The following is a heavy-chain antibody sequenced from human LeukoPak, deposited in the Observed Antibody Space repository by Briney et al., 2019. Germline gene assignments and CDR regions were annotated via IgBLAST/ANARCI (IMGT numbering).Heavy chain of an antibody. CDR1: GFTFSSYS. V-gene: IGHV3-21*01. CDR3: ARDPYGDGWFDP. D-gene: IGHD4-17*01. Sequence: PGGSLRLSCAASGFTFSSYSMNWVRQAPGKGLEWVSSISSSSSYIYYADSVKGRFTISRDNAKNSLYLQMNSLRAEDTAVYYCARDPYGDGWFDPWGQGTLVTVSS. CDR2: ISSSSSYI. J-gene: IGHJ5*02.